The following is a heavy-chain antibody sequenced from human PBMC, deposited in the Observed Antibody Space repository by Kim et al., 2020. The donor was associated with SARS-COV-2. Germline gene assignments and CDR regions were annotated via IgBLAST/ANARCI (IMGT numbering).Heavy chain of an antibody. J-gene: IGHJ4*02. Sequence: SVKGRFTISGDDSKSIAYLPMNSLKPEDTAVYYCTRDRELWLQGIYFDYWGQGTLVTVSS. V-gene: IGHV3-49*02. D-gene: IGHD5-18*01. CDR3: TRDRELWLQGIYFDY.